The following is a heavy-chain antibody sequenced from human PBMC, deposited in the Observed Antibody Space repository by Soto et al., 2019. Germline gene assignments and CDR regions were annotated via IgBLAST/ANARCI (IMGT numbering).Heavy chain of an antibody. CDR2: IYPGDSDT. CDR1: GYSFTSYW. D-gene: IGHD5-12*01. Sequence: PGESLKISCKGSGYSFTSYWIGWVRQMPGKGLEWMGIIYPGDSDTRYSPSFQGQVTISADKSISTAYLQWSSLKASDTAMYYCARHPDSGYDGHYYYGMDVWGQGTTVTVSS. V-gene: IGHV5-51*01. J-gene: IGHJ6*02. CDR3: ARHPDSGYDGHYYYGMDV.